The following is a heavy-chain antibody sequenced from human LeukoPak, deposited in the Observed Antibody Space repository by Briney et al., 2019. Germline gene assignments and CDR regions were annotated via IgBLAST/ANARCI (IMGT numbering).Heavy chain of an antibody. J-gene: IGHJ4*02. CDR3: ARDDKWAFDY. CDR2: ISSTNDI. Sequence: GGSLRLSCAASGSTFAKYALNWFRHTPGKGLEWLSYISSTNDIYYADSVKGRFTISRDNAKQSVYLQMNSLRAEDTAVYFCARDDKWAFDYWGQGTLVTVSS. CDR1: GSTFAKYA. V-gene: IGHV3-69-1*02. D-gene: IGHD1-26*01.